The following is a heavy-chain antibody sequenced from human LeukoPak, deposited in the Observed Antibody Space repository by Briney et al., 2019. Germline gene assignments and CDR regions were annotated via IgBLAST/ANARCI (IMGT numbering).Heavy chain of an antibody. D-gene: IGHD4-11*01. J-gene: IGHJ6*04. CDR3: TRDKTYSNELFYDV. Sequence: GGSLRLSCTASGFTFGGYAMSWFRQAPGKGLEWVGFIRSKAYGGTTEYAASVKGRFTISRDDSKSIAYLQMNSLRTEDTAVYYCTRDKTYSNELFYDVWGKGTTVTVSS. CDR1: GFTFGGYA. CDR2: IRSKAYGGTT. V-gene: IGHV3-49*03.